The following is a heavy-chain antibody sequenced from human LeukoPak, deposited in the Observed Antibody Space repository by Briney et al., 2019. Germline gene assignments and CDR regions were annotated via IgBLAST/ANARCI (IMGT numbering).Heavy chain of an antibody. CDR3: AKAGYGDYVPPFDY. Sequence: PGRSLRLSCAASGFTFSSYGMHWVRQAPGKGLEWVAVIWYDGSNKYYADSVKGRFTISRDNSKNTLYLQMNSLRAEDTAVYYCAKAGYGDYVPPFDYWGQGALVTVSS. CDR1: GFTFSSYG. D-gene: IGHD4-17*01. V-gene: IGHV3-33*06. J-gene: IGHJ4*02. CDR2: IWYDGSNK.